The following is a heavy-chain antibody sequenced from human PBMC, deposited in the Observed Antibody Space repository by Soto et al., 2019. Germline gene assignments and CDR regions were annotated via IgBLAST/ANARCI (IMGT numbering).Heavy chain of an antibody. CDR1: GGTFSSYA. D-gene: IGHD2-21*02. J-gene: IGHJ4*02. Sequence: QVQLVQSGAEVKKPGSSVKVSCKASGGTFSSYAISWVRQAPGQGLEWMGGIIPIFGTANYAQKFQGRVTITADESTSTAYMELSSLRSEDTALYYWASGYCGGDCFIFDYRGQGTLGTVSS. CDR2: IIPIFGTA. V-gene: IGHV1-69*01. CDR3: ASGYCGGDCFIFDY.